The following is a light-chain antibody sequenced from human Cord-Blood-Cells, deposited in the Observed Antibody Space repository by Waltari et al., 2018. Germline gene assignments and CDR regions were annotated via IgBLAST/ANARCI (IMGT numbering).Light chain of an antibody. CDR2: AAS. J-gene: IGKJ1*01. CDR3: QQSYSTQWT. CDR1: QSISSY. Sequence: DIQMTTSPSSLSASVGDRDPITCRASQSISSYLNWYQQKPGKAPKLLIYAASRLQRGVPARFSGSGSGTDFTLTISSLQPEDFATYYCQQSYSTQWTFGQGTKVEIK. V-gene: IGKV1-39*01.